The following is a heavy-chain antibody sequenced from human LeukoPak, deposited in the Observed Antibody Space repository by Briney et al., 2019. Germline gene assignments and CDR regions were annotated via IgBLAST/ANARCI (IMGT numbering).Heavy chain of an antibody. CDR2: ISYSGST. V-gene: IGHV4-59*01. CDR3: ARDSSGWSPLFDY. Sequence: PSETLSLTCTVSGDSISSYYWSWIRQPPGKGLEWNGYISYSGSTNYNPSLKSRVTISIDTSKNQFSLRLSSVTAADTAVYYCARDSSGWSPLFDYWGQGTLVTVSS. D-gene: IGHD6-19*01. J-gene: IGHJ4*02. CDR1: GDSISSYY.